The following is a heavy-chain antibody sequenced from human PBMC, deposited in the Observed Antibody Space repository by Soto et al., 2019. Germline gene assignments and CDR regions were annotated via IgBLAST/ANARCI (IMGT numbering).Heavy chain of an antibody. V-gene: IGHV1-3*01. CDR2: INARNGNT. Sequence: SVKVSCKASGYTFTRYAMHRVRQAPGQRLEWIGWINARNGNTKYSQKFQGRVTITRDTSASTAYMELSSLRSEDTAVYYWPRDAYNWNNALDYWGQGTRVTVSS. J-gene: IGHJ4*02. D-gene: IGHD1-20*01. CDR3: PRDAYNWNNALDY. CDR1: GYTFTRYA.